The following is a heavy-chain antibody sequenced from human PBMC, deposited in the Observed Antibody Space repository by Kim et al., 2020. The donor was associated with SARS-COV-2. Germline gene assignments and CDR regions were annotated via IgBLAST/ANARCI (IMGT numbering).Heavy chain of an antibody. V-gene: IGHV5-51*01. J-gene: IGHJ6*02. CDR3: ARRAPHGYSSGWGGGMDV. CDR2: IYPGDSDT. D-gene: IGHD6-19*01. Sequence: GESLKISCKGSGYSFTSYWIGWVRQMPGKGLEWMGIIYPGDSDTRYSPSFQGQVTISADKSISTAYLQWSSLKASDTAMYYCARRAPHGYSSGWGGGMDVWGQGTTVTVSS. CDR1: GYSFTSYW.